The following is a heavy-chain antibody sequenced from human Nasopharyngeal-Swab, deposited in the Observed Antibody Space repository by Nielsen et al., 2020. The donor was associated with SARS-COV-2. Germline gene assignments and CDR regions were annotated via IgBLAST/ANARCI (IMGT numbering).Heavy chain of an antibody. D-gene: IGHD6-13*01. Sequence: GGSLRLSCAASGFTFSSYAMSWVRQAPGKGLEWVSAISGSGGSTYYADSVKGRFTISRDNSKNTLYLQMNSLRAEDTAVYYCAKFRWPWYSSSWYYFDYWGQGTLVTVSS. V-gene: IGHV3-23*01. CDR2: ISGSGGST. J-gene: IGHJ4*02. CDR3: AKFRWPWYSSSWYYFDY. CDR1: GFTFSSYA.